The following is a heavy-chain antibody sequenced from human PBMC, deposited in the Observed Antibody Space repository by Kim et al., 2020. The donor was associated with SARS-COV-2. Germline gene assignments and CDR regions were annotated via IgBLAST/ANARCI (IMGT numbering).Heavy chain of an antibody. J-gene: IGHJ4*02. V-gene: IGHV3-74*01. CDR3: VRGRTVVGYFFDY. CDR1: GFPFNGYW. D-gene: IGHD6-19*01. CDR2: ITDGSTT. Sequence: RGSLRLSCAASGFPFNGYWMHWVRKAPGKGPVWVSRITDGSTTNYADSVKGRFTISRDNAKNTLYLQMNSLRAEDTAIYYCVRGRTVVGYFFDYWGQGALVTVSS.